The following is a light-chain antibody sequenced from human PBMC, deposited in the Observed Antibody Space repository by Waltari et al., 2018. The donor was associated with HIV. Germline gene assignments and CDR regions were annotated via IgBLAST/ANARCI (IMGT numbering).Light chain of an antibody. J-gene: IGKJ5*01. CDR2: DAS. CDR1: QSLSNNY. Sequence: ENVLTQSPGTLSLSPGERATLSCRASQSLSNNYLAWYQQKPGQAPRLLIYDASSRATGIPDRFSGSGSGTDFTLTISRLEPEDFAVYYCQQYVTSPITFGQGTRLDIK. CDR3: QQYVTSPIT. V-gene: IGKV3-20*01.